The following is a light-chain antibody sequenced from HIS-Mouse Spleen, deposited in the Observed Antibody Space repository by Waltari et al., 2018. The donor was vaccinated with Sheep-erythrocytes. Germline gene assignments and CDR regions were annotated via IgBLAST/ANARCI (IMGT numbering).Light chain of an antibody. CDR3: QVWDSSSDHPYV. V-gene: IGLV2-11*01. CDR1: SSDVGGYNY. J-gene: IGLJ1*01. Sequence: QSALTQPRSVSGSPGQSVTIPCTETSSDVGGYNYAPCIPQHPGKAPKLIIYDVSKRPSGVPDRFSGSKSGNTASLTISGLQAEDEADYYCQVWDSSSDHPYVFGTGTKVTVL. CDR2: DVS.